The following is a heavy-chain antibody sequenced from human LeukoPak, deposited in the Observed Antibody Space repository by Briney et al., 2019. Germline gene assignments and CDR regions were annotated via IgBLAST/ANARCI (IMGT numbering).Heavy chain of an antibody. CDR3: ARGPSYSSSSRLNWFDP. V-gene: IGHV1-3*01. D-gene: IGHD6-6*01. Sequence: GASVKVLCKASRHTFTSYAIHWVRQAPGQRREWMGWINAGTGNRKYSQKFQDRVTITRETSATTAYMELSSLTSEDTAVYCCARGPSYSSSSRLNWFDPWGQGTLVTVSS. CDR2: INAGTGNR. J-gene: IGHJ5*02. CDR1: RHTFTSYA.